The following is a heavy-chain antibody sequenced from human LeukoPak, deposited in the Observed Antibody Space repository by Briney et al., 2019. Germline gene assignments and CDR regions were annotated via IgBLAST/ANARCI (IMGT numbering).Heavy chain of an antibody. Sequence: SQTLSLTCAISGDSVSSNSAAWNWIRQSPSRGLEWLGRTYYRSKWYNDYAVSVKSRITINPDTSKNQFSLQLNSVTPEDTAVYYCARDHPVLLWFGELFPLDYWGQGTLVTVSS. CDR1: GDSVSSNSAA. V-gene: IGHV6-1*01. D-gene: IGHD3-10*01. CDR2: TYYRSKWYN. J-gene: IGHJ4*02. CDR3: ARDHPVLLWFGELFPLDY.